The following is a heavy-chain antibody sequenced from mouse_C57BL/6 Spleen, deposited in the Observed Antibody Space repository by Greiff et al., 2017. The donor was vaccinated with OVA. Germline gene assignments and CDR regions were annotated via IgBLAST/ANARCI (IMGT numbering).Heavy chain of an antibody. CDR1: GYTFTSYW. D-gene: IGHD4-1*01. Sequence: QVQLQQPGAELVKPGASVKMSCKASGYTFTSYWIPWVKQRPGKGLEWIGNIYTGSGSTNYTEKFKSKATLTVDTSYSTAYMQLSSLTSEDSAVYYCASLTWDGFPYWGQGATLTVST. V-gene: IGHV1-55*01. J-gene: IGHJ2*01. CDR2: IYTGSGST. CDR3: ASLTWDGFPY.